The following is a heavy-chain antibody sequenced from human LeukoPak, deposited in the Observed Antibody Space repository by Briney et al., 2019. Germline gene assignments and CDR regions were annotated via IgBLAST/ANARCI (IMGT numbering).Heavy chain of an antibody. D-gene: IGHD2-2*01. V-gene: IGHV4-34*01. CDR2: INHSGST. CDR1: GGSFSGYY. Sequence: SETLSLTCAVYGGSFSGYYWSWIRQPPGKGLEWIGEINHSGSTNYNPSLKSRVTISVDTSKNQFSMKLSSVTAADTAVYYCARGPYQLRLRYFDYWGQGTLVTVSS. CDR3: ARGPYQLRLRYFDY. J-gene: IGHJ4*02.